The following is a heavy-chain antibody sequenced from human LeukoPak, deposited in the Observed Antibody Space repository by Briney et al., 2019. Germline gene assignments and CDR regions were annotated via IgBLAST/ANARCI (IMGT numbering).Heavy chain of an antibody. V-gene: IGHV4-34*01. CDR1: GGSFSGYY. CDR2: INHSGST. CDR3: ARGGGRGGWYTGY. D-gene: IGHD6-19*01. Sequence: SETLSLTCAVYGGSFSGYYWSWIRQPPGKGLEWIGEINHSGSTNYNPSLKSRVTISVDTSKNQFSLKLSSVTAADTAVYYCARGGGRGGWYTGYWGQGTLVTVSS. J-gene: IGHJ4*02.